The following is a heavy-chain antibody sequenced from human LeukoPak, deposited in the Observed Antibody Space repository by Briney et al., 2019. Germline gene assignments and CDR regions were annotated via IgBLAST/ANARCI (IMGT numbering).Heavy chain of an antibody. CDR1: GGSISSGSYY. CDR3: ARGRRKNMRDIVVVPAAKGGNWFDP. CDR2: INHSGST. J-gene: IGHJ5*02. Sequence: SQTLSLTCTVSGGSISSGSYYWSWIRQPAGKGLEWIGEINHSGSTNYNPSLKSRVTISVDTSKNQFSLKLSSVTAADTAVYYCARGRRKNMRDIVVVPAAKGGNWFDPWGQGTLVTVSS. V-gene: IGHV4-61*09. D-gene: IGHD2-2*01.